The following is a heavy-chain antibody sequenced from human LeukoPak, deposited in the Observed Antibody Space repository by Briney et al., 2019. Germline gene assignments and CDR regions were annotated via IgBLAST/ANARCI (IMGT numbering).Heavy chain of an antibody. CDR2: IYYSGST. D-gene: IGHD4-11*01. CDR1: GGSISSGGYY. V-gene: IGHV4-31*03. CDR3: ARYRESNYVPNFDY. J-gene: IGHJ4*02. Sequence: SETLSLTCTVSGGSISSGGYYWSWIRQHPGKGLEWIGYIYYSGSTYYNPSLKSRVTISVDTSKNQFSLKLSSVTAADTVVYYCARYRESNYVPNFDYWGQGTLVTVSP.